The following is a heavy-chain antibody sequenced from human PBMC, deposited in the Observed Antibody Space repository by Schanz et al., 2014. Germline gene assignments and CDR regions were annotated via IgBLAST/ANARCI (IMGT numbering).Heavy chain of an antibody. J-gene: IGHJ4*02. Sequence: QVQLVESGGTLVKPGGSLRLSCVVSGFTFSDYYMNWVRQAPGKGLEWVSSISSSGSYIYFPDSVKGRFTISRDNAKNSLSLQMDSLRAEDTAVYYCARRYSGRYCFDYWGQGTLVAVSS. V-gene: IGHV3-11*04. D-gene: IGHD1-26*01. CDR3: ARRYSGRYCFDY. CDR2: ISSSGSYI. CDR1: GFTFSDYY.